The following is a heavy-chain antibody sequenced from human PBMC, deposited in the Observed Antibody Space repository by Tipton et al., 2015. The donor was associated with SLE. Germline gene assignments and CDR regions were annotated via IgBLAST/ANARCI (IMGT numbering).Heavy chain of an antibody. Sequence: TLSLTCTVSGGSVSSGGYYWSWIRQFPGKGLEWIAYIYNSGSTNYNPSLKGRVTISVDTSKNQFSLRLTSVTAADTAFYYCARHYTTGWDLGYWGQGTLVSVSS. J-gene: IGHJ4*02. D-gene: IGHD2-8*01. CDR3: ARHYTTGWDLGY. CDR2: IYNSGST. CDR1: GGSVSSGGYY. V-gene: IGHV4-30-4*08.